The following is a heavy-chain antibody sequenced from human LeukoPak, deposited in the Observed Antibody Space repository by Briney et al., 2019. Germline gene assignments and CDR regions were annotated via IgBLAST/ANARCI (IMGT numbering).Heavy chain of an antibody. J-gene: IGHJ1*01. Sequence: PGGSLRLSCAGSGFTFSSYWMHWVRQAPGKGLVWASRIKSDGSSTSYADSVKGRFTIARDNAKNTLYLQMNSLRPEDTAVYYCASNDYLEDWGQGTLVTVPS. CDR1: GFTFSSYW. CDR2: IKSDGSST. V-gene: IGHV3-74*01. CDR3: ASNDYLED.